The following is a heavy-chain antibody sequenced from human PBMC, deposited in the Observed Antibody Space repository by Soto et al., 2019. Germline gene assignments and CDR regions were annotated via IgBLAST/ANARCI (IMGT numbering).Heavy chain of an antibody. CDR3: ARGVGELSYYYYYMDV. CDR1: GYTFTSYD. V-gene: IGHV1-8*01. CDR2: MNPNSGNT. D-gene: IGHD3-10*01. J-gene: IGHJ6*03. Sequence: ASVKVSCKASGYTFTSYDINWVRQATGQGLEWMGWMNPNSGNTGYAQKFQGRVTMTRNTSISTAYMELSSLRSEDTAVYYCARGVGELSYYYYYMDVWGKGTTVTVSS.